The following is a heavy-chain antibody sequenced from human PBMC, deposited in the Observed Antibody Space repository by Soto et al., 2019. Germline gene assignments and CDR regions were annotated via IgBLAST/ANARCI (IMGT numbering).Heavy chain of an antibody. CDR1: GGSISSGDYY. CDR3: AGGLVNYDILTGYGAFDI. D-gene: IGHD3-9*01. J-gene: IGHJ3*02. V-gene: IGHV4-30-4*01. Sequence: KPSETLSLTCTVSGGSISSGDYYWSWIRQPPGKGLEWIGYIYYSGSTYYNPSLKSRVTISVDTSKNQFSLKLSSVTAADTAVYYCAGGLVNYDILTGYGAFDIWGQGTMVTVSS. CDR2: IYYSGST.